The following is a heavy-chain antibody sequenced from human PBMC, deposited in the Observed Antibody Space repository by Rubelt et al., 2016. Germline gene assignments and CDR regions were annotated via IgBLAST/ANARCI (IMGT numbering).Heavy chain of an antibody. CDR3: ATTIAIRPYYFDY. V-gene: IGHV1-69*01. CDR1: GGTFSSYA. J-gene: IGHJ4*02. D-gene: IGHD6-6*01. Sequence: QVQLVQSGAEVKKPGSSVKVSCKASGGTFSSYAISWVRQAPGQGLEWMGGIIPVFGTANYAQKFQGRSTTTGDESTSTAYMELSSLRYEGTAVYYCATTIAIRPYYFDYWGQGTLVNGSS. CDR2: IIPVFGTA.